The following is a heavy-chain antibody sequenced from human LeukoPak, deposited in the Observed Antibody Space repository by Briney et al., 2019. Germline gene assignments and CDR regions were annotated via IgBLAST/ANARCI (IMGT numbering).Heavy chain of an antibody. J-gene: IGHJ4*02. CDR1: GFTFSGYA. Sequence: GGSLRLSCAASGFTFSGYAMNWVRQAPGKGLEWVSVISDSGSTAYYADSVKGRFTISRDNSKNTVYLHMNSLRAEDTAIYYCAKDSGSSGWSGGFGYWGQGTLVTVSS. CDR3: AKDSGSSGWSGGFGY. CDR2: ISDSGSTA. V-gene: IGHV3-23*01. D-gene: IGHD6-19*01.